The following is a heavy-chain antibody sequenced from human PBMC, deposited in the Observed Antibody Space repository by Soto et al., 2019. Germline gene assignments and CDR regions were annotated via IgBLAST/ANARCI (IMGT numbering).Heavy chain of an antibody. Sequence: SETLSLPCTFSGYSVSSVGFNGGWLRRPPGKGLEWIGYIYNGGSTYYRPSLESRMHMSLDATRNHYSLRLTSVTAADTAVYFCTRAPFGLDRISYLDYWGQGKLVIVSS. V-gene: IGHV4-30-4*01. J-gene: IGHJ4*02. CDR1: GYSVSSVGFN. CDR3: TRAPFGLDRISYLDY. D-gene: IGHD3-10*01. CDR2: IYNGGST.